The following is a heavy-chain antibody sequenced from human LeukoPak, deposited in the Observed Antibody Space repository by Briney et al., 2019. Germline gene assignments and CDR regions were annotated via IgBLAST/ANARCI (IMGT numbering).Heavy chain of an antibody. D-gene: IGHD3-10*01. Sequence: SVKVSCKASGGTFSSYAISWVRQAPGQGLEWMGRIIPILGIANYAQKFQGRVTITADKSTSTAYMELSSLRSEDTAVYYCARGLGRQGSIDYWGQGTLVTVPS. CDR3: ARGLGRQGSIDY. CDR1: GGTFSSYA. J-gene: IGHJ4*02. V-gene: IGHV1-69*04. CDR2: IIPILGIA.